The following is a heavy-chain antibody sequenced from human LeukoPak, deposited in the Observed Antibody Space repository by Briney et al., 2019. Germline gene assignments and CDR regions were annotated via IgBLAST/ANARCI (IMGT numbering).Heavy chain of an antibody. D-gene: IGHD3-10*01. J-gene: IGHJ4*02. CDR3: AKDLRAYYYGSGSFDY. Sequence: GGSLRLSCAASGFTFSSYGMHWVRQAPGKGLEWVAVISYDGSNKYYADSVKGRFTISRDNSENTLYLQMNSLRAEDTAVYYCAKDLRAYYYGSGSFDYRGQGTLVTVSS. CDR1: GFTFSSYG. CDR2: ISYDGSNK. V-gene: IGHV3-30*18.